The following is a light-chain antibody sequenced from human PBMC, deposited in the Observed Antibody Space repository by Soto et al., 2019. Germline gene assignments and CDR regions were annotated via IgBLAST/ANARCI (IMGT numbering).Light chain of an antibody. J-gene: IGKJ1*01. CDR2: AIS. V-gene: IGKV3D-20*02. CDR3: QQHSNSPWT. CDR1: QSVTSNY. Sequence: EIVLTQSPGTLSLSPGESAALSCRASQSVTSNYLVWYRHKPGQAPRLLIYAISSRAAGIPDRFNGSGSGTDFTLTITRLEPEDPAVYYCQQHSNSPWTFGQGTRVEV.